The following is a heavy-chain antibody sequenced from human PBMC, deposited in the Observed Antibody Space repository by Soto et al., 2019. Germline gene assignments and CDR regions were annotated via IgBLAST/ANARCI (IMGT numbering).Heavy chain of an antibody. Sequence: GGSLRLSCAASGFTFSSYGMHWVRQAPGKGLEWVVVISYDGSNKYYADSVKGRFTISRDNSKNTLYLQMNSLRAEDTAVYYCAKLGSTHDAFDIWGQGTMVTVSS. V-gene: IGHV3-30*18. CDR1: GFTFSSYG. J-gene: IGHJ3*02. CDR3: AKLGSTHDAFDI. CDR2: ISYDGSNK.